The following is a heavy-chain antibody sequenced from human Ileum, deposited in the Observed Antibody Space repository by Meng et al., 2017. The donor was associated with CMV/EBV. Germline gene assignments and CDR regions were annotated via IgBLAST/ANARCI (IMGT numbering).Heavy chain of an antibody. CDR1: GFTFSSYW. V-gene: IGHV3-7*01. CDR2: IKQDGSEK. J-gene: IGHJ4*02. CDR3: ARVRGGLSSSWYFLDY. D-gene: IGHD6-13*01. Sequence: GESLMISCAASGFTFSSYWMSWVRQAPGKGLEWVANIKQDGSEKYYVDTVKGRFTISRDNAKISLDLQMNSLRAEDTAVYYCARVRGGLSSSWYFLDYWGQGTLVTVSS.